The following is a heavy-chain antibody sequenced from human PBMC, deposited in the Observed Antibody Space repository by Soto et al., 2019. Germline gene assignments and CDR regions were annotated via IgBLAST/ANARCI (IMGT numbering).Heavy chain of an antibody. CDR1: GYTFTSYG. CDR3: ARELNDSYGTNDAFDI. Sequence: ASVKVSCKASGYTFTSYGISWVRQAPGQGLEWMGWISAYNGNTNYAQKLQGRVTMTTDTSTSTAYMELRSLRSDDTAVYYCARELNDSYGTNDAFDIWGQGTTVTVSS. D-gene: IGHD5-18*01. V-gene: IGHV1-18*04. J-gene: IGHJ3*02. CDR2: ISAYNGNT.